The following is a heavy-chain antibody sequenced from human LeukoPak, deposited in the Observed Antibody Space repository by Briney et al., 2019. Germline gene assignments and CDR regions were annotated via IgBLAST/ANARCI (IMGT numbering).Heavy chain of an antibody. CDR1: GFTFSSYA. V-gene: IGHV3-23*01. J-gene: IGHJ5*02. CDR3: ANWGSGSYPNNWFDP. CDR2: ISGSGGST. D-gene: IGHD3-10*01. Sequence: GGSLRLSCAASGFTFSSYAMSWVRQAPGKGLEWVSAISGSGGSTYYADSVKGRFTISRDNSKNTPYLQMNSLRAEDTAVYYCANWGSGSYPNNWFDPWGQGTLVTVSS.